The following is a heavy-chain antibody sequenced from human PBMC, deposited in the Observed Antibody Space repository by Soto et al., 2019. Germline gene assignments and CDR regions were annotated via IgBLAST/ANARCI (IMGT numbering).Heavy chain of an antibody. CDR3: GSGYSSPVNYYYYYYGMDV. CDR1: GGSISSGSYY. Sequence: SETLSLTCTVSGGSISSGSYYWGWIRQPPGKGLEWIGSIYYSGSTYYNPSLKSRVTISVDTSKNQFSLKLSSVTAADTAVYYCGSGYSSPVNYYYYYYGMDVWGQGTPVTVSS. D-gene: IGHD5-12*01. CDR2: IYYSGST. V-gene: IGHV4-39*01. J-gene: IGHJ6*02.